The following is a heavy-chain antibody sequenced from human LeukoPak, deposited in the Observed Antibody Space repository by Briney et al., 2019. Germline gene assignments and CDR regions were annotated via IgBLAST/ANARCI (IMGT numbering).Heavy chain of an antibody. CDR2: INHSGST. J-gene: IGHJ5*02. V-gene: IGHV4-39*07. CDR1: GGSISSGSYY. D-gene: IGHD6-13*01. CDR3: ARGQPATAGSLSSHWFDP. Sequence: PSETLSLTCTVSGGSISSGSYYWSWIRQPPGKGLEWIGEINHSGSTNYNPSLKSRVTISVDTSKNQFSLKLSSVTAADTAVYYCARGQPATAGSLSSHWFDPWGQGTLVTVSS.